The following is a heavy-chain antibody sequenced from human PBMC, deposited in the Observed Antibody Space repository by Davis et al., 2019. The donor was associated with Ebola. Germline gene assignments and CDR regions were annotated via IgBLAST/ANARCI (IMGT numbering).Heavy chain of an antibody. D-gene: IGHD3-10*01. CDR1: GFTFGDYA. V-gene: IGHV3-48*03. CDR2: ISSSDSTI. Sequence: GESLKISCTASGFTFGDYAMSWVRQAPGKGLEWVSYISSSDSTIYYADSVKGRFTISRDNAKNSLYLQMNSLRAEDTAVYYCARLRITMVRDQLYYYYGMDVWGQGTTVTVSS. CDR3: ARLRITMVRDQLYYYYGMDV. J-gene: IGHJ6*02.